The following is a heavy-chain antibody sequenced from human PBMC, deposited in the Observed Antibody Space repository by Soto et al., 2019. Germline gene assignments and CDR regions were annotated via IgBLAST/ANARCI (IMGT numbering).Heavy chain of an antibody. CDR1: GYTLTELS. Sequence: ASVKVSCKVSGYTLTELSMHWVRQAPGKGLEWMGGFDPEDGETIYAQKFQGRVTMTEDTSTDTAYMELSSLRSEDTAVYYCATAESVRSPSYYYGSEQHNYYMDVWGKGTTVTVSS. J-gene: IGHJ6*03. D-gene: IGHD3-10*01. CDR3: ATAESVRSPSYYYGSEQHNYYMDV. V-gene: IGHV1-24*01. CDR2: FDPEDGET.